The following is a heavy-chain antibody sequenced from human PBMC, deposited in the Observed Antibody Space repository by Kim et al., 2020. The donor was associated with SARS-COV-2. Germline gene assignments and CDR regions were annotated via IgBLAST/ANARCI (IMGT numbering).Heavy chain of an antibody. CDR1: GYTFTSYA. CDR2: INAGHGNT. CDR3: ARVEWRESGFYYYGMDV. D-gene: IGHD3-3*01. J-gene: IGHJ6*02. Sequence: ASVKVSCKASGYTFTSYAIHWVRQAPGQRLEWMGWINAGHGNTKYSQKFQGRVTITRDTSASTAYMELSSLRSEDTAVYYCARVEWRESGFYYYGMDVWG. V-gene: IGHV1-3*01.